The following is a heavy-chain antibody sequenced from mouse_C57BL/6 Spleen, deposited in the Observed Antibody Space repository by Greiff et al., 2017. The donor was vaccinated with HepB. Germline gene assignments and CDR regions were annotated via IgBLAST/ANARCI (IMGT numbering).Heavy chain of an antibody. CDR3: ARHTTLGGDY. CDR2: ISNGGGST. J-gene: IGHJ4*01. V-gene: IGHV5-12*01. D-gene: IGHD2-12*01. CDR1: GFTFSDYY. Sequence: EVKLMESGGGLVQPGGSLKLSCAASGFTFSDYYMYWVRQTPEKRLEWVAYISNGGGSTYYPDTVKGRFTISRDNAKNTLYLQMSRLKSEDTAMYYCARHTTLGGDYWGQGTSVTVSS.